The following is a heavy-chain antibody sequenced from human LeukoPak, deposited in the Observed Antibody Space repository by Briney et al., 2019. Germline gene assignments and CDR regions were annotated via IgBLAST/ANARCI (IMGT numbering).Heavy chain of an antibody. Sequence: SVKVSCKAFGGSFSSEAISWVRQAPGQGLEWMGRIIPIFGTANYAQKFQGRVTITTDESTSTAYMEVSSLRSEDTAVYYCGRKAGDCGGNSCYSIDYWGQGTLVTVSS. D-gene: IGHD2-15*01. V-gene: IGHV1-69*05. CDR3: GRKAGDCGGNSCYSIDY. J-gene: IGHJ4*02. CDR2: IIPIFGTA. CDR1: GGSFSSEA.